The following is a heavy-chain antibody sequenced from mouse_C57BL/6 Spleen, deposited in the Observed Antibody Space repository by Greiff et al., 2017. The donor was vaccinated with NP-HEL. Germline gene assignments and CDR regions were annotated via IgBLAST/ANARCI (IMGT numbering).Heavy chain of an antibody. D-gene: IGHD2-3*01. Sequence: LVKPGASVKLSCKASGYTFTEYTIHWVKQRSGQGLEWIGWFYPGSGSIKYNEKFKDKATLTADKSSSTVYMELSRLTSEDSAVYFCARHEDEGSYDGYPAWFAYWGQGTLVTVSA. CDR1: GYTFTEYT. V-gene: IGHV1-62-2*01. CDR3: ARHEDEGSYDGYPAWFAY. J-gene: IGHJ3*01. CDR2: FYPGSGSI.